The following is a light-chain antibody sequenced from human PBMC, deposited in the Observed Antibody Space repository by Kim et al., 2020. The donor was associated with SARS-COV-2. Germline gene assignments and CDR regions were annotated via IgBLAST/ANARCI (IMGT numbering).Light chain of an antibody. CDR2: TVN. Sequence: GQSITSSCNGSSSDIGAYHLVSWYQQYPGKAPQLLISTVNDRPSGVADRFSGSKSGNTASLTISGLQAEDEADYYCSSYSASRTLVFGTGTKVTVL. CDR1: SSDIGAYHL. V-gene: IGLV2-14*03. J-gene: IGLJ1*01. CDR3: SSYSASRTLV.